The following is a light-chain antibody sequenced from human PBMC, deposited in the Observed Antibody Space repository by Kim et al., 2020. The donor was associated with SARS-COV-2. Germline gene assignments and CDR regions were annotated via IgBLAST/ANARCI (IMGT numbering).Light chain of an antibody. J-gene: IGLJ2*01. CDR1: SGRSASNF. V-gene: IGLV6-57*03. CDR3: QSGRL. Sequence: ESPGKTAPISCTRRSGRSASNFVQWYQQRPGSAPTSVIYEDNQRPSWVPDRFSGSIDDSSNSASLTISGLKTEDEADYYCQSGRLFGGGTQLTVL. CDR2: EDN.